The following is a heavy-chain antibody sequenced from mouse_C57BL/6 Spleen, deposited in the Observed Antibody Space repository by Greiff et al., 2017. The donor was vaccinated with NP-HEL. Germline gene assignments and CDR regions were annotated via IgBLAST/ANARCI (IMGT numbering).Heavy chain of an antibody. Sequence: EVKLMESGGDLVKPGGSLKLSCAASGFTFSSYGMSWVRQTPDTRLEWVATISSGGSYTCYPDSVKGRFTISRDNAKNTLYLQLSSLKSEDTAMYYGARQITTVVATQDAMDYWGQGTSVTVSS. J-gene: IGHJ4*01. CDR3: ARQITTVVATQDAMDY. D-gene: IGHD1-1*01. V-gene: IGHV5-6*01. CDR1: GFTFSSYG. CDR2: ISSGGSYT.